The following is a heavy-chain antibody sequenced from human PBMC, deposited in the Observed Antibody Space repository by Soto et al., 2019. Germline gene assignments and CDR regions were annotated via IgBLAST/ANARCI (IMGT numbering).Heavy chain of an antibody. V-gene: IGHV3-21*01. D-gene: IGHD6-19*01. CDR1: GFTFSSYS. CDR2: ISSSSSYI. J-gene: IGHJ4*02. Sequence: GGSLRLSCAASGFTFSSYSMNWVRQAPGKGLEWVSSISSSSSYIYYADSVKGRFTISRDNAKNSLYLQMNSLRAEDTAVYYCARGSSGWYGGKYYFDYWGQGTLVTVSS. CDR3: ARGSSGWYGGKYYFDY.